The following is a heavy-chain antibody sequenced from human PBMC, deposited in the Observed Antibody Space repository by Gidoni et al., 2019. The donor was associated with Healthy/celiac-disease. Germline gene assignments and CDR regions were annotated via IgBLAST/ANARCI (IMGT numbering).Heavy chain of an antibody. CDR3: ARDWQQLVPLYSWYFDL. Sequence: QVQLQESGPGLVKPSASLSLTCTVSGGSISSYYWSWIRQPAGKGLEWIGRIYTSGSTNYNPSLKSRVTMSVDTSKNQFSLKLSSVTAADTAVYYCARDWQQLVPLYSWYFDLWGRGTLVTVSS. J-gene: IGHJ2*01. D-gene: IGHD6-13*01. CDR2: IYTSGST. CDR1: GGSISSYY. V-gene: IGHV4-4*07.